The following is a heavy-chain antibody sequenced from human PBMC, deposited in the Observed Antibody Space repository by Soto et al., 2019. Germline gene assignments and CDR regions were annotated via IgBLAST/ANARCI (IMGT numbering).Heavy chain of an antibody. J-gene: IGHJ6*03. CDR3: ARDGGDTERYYYYYYYMDV. Sequence: QVQLVQSGAEVKKPGASVKVSCKASGYTFTSYAMHWVRQAPGQRLEWMGWINAGNGNTKYSQKFQGRVTITRDTSASTAYMELSSLRSEDTAVYYCARDGGDTERYYYYYYYMDVWDKGTTVTVSS. V-gene: IGHV1-3*01. CDR1: GYTFTSYA. D-gene: IGHD2-21*02. CDR2: INAGNGNT.